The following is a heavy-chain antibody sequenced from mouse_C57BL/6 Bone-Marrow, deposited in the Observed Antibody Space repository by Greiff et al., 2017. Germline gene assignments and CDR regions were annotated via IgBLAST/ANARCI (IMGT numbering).Heavy chain of an antibody. CDR2: IDPETGGT. V-gene: IGHV1-15*01. D-gene: IGHD2-1*01. CDR3: TRGGGYGNLDY. Sequence: QVQLQQSGAELVRPGASVTLSCKASGYTFTDYEMHWVKQTPVHGLEWIGAIDPETGGTAYNQKFKGKAILTADQSSSTSYMELRSLTSEDSAVYYCTRGGGYGNLDYWGQGTTLTVSS. J-gene: IGHJ2*01. CDR1: GYTFTDYE.